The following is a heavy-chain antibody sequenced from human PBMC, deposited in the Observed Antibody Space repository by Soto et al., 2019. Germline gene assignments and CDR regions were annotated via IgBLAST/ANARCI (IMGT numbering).Heavy chain of an antibody. V-gene: IGHV4-34*01. D-gene: IGHD6-19*01. CDR2: INHSGST. CDR3: ARGGATRGSASGWYYASPRPGTQNWFDP. J-gene: IGHJ5*02. CDR1: CGSFSGYY. Sequence: PSETLSLTCAVYCGSFSGYYWSWIRQPPGKGLEWIGEINHSGSTNYNPSLKSRVTISVDTSKNQFSLKLSSVTAADTAVYYCARGGATRGSASGWYYASPRPGTQNWFDPWGQGTLVTVSS.